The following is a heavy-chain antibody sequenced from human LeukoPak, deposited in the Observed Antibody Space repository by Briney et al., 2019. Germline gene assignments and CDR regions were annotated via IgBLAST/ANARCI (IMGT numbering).Heavy chain of an antibody. CDR3: TRGDVGYYGYFDH. V-gene: IGHV3-74*01. Sequence: GGSLRLSCAASGFTLSSYSMDCGSHVPGNGVLWVPRINTDGSSTSYADSVKGRFTISRDNARNTLYLEMNSLRTEDTAVYYCTRGDVGYYGYFDHWGQGTLVTVSS. CDR2: INTDGSST. D-gene: IGHD4-17*01. J-gene: IGHJ4*02. CDR1: GFTLSSYS.